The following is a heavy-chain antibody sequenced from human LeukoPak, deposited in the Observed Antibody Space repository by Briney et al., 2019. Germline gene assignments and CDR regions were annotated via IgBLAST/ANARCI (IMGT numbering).Heavy chain of an antibody. CDR3: ARPQYSYGIYFSDY. V-gene: IGHV4-38-2*02. CDR1: GYSISNGYY. Sequence: SETLSLTCTVSGYSISNGYYWGWIRQPPGKRLEWIGSIFHDGSTYYNPSLKSRVTILVDPSKNQFSLKLSSVTAADTAVYYCARPQYSYGIYFSDYWGQGTLVTVSS. CDR2: IFHDGST. J-gene: IGHJ4*02. D-gene: IGHD5-18*01.